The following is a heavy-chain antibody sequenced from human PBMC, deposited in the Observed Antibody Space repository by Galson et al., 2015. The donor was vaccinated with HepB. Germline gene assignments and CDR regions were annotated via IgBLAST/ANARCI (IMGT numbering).Heavy chain of an antibody. CDR3: ARGRGPDYGDYGGWFDP. CDR1: GFTVSSNY. CDR2: IYSGGST. J-gene: IGHJ5*02. V-gene: IGHV3-53*01. Sequence: SLRLSCAASGFTVSSNYMSWVRQAPGKGLEWVSVIYSGGSTYYADSVKGRFTISRGNSKNTLYLQMNSLRAEDTAVYYCARGRGPDYGDYGGWFDPWGQGTLVTVSS. D-gene: IGHD4-17*01.